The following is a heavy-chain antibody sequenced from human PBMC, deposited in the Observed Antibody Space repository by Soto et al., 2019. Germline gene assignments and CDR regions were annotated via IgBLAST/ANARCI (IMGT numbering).Heavy chain of an antibody. J-gene: IGHJ6*01. CDR2: IYYSGST. D-gene: IGHD6-19*01. V-gene: IGHV4-59*01. CDR1: GGSIGDNY. CDR3: AREQWLVGRDYYYYYGMDV. Sequence: QVQLQESGPGLVKPSETLSLTCTVSGGSIGDNYWSWIRQPLGKGLEWVGSIYYSGSTHYNPSLKSRVTMSVDTSQNQFSLKLRSVTAAETAVYYWAREQWLVGRDYYYYYGMDVWGQGTTVTVSS.